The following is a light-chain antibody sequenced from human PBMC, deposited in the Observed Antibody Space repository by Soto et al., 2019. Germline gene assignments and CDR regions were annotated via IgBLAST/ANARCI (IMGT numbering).Light chain of an antibody. V-gene: IGKV1-27*01. CDR1: QGISNY. CDR3: QKYNSAPCT. Sequence: DIKMTQSPSSLSASVGDRVTITCRASQGISNYLAWYQQKPGKVPKLLIYASSTLQSGVPSRFSGSGSGTDFTLTISSLQPEDVATYYCQKYNSAPCTFGQGTRLEIK. J-gene: IGKJ5*01. CDR2: ASS.